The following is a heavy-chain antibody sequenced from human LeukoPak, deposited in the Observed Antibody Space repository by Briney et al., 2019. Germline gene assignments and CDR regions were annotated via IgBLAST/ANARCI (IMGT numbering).Heavy chain of an antibody. D-gene: IGHD4-23*01. V-gene: IGHV4-31*03. Sequence: PSETLSLTCTVSGGSISSGCYYWSWIRQHPGKSLEWFGYYYYSGSTYYNPSLKSRVPISVDTTKSQFSLKLSYVTAADTTVYYCATDSGAYGGNSPWFDPWGQGTLVTVSS. J-gene: IGHJ5*02. CDR2: YYYSGST. CDR1: GGSISSGCYY. CDR3: ATDSGAYGGNSPWFDP.